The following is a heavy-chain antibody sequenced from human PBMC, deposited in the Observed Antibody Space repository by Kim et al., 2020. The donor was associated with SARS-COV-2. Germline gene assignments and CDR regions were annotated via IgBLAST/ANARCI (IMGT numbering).Heavy chain of an antibody. J-gene: IGHJ4*02. V-gene: IGHV3-48*02. D-gene: IGHD3-22*01. CDR3: ARDLGYYDSSGYYHYFDY. Sequence: KGRFTISRDNAKNSLYLQMNSLRDEDTAVYYCARDLGYYDSSGYYHYFDYWGQGTLVTVSS.